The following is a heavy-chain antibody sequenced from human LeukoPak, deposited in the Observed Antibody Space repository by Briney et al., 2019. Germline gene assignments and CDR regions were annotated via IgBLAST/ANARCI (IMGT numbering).Heavy chain of an antibody. V-gene: IGHV1-2*02. Sequence: ASVKVSCKASGYTFTGYYMHWVRQAPGQGLEWMGWINPNSGGTNYAQKFQGRVTMTRDTSNSTAYMELSRLRSDDTAVYYCARTQRRDGYNCFGYWGQGTLVTVSS. CDR3: ARTQRRDGYNCFGY. J-gene: IGHJ4*02. CDR2: INPNSGGT. D-gene: IGHD5-24*01. CDR1: GYTFTGYY.